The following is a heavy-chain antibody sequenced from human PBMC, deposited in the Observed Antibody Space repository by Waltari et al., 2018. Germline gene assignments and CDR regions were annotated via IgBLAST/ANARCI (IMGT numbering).Heavy chain of an antibody. CDR3: AKGLWIQLWAAFDY. Sequence: QVQLVESGGGVVQPGRSLRLSCAASGFTFSSYGMHWVRQAPGKWLEWGAVISYDGSNKYYADSVKGRFTISRDNSKNTLYLQMNSLRAEDTAVYYCAKGLWIQLWAAFDYWGQGTLVTVSS. CDR1: GFTFSSYG. V-gene: IGHV3-30*18. CDR2: ISYDGSNK. J-gene: IGHJ4*02. D-gene: IGHD5-18*01.